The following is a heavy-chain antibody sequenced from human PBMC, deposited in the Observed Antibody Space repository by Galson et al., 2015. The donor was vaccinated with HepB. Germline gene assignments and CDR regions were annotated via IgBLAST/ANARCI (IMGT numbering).Heavy chain of an antibody. J-gene: IGHJ6*02. CDR2: IGSDGSRT. CDR3: AYGMDV. V-gene: IGHV3-48*04. Sequence: SLRLSCAASGFTFSRFPMNWARQAPGKGLEWVSYIGSDGSRTHYADSVKGRFTISRDNAKDSLYLQMNSLRAEDTAVYYCAYGMDVWGQGTTVTVSS. CDR1: GFTFSRFP. D-gene: IGHD3-10*01.